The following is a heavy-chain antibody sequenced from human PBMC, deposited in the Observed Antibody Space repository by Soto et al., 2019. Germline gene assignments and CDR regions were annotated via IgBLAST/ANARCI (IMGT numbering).Heavy chain of an antibody. CDR1: GGTFSSYA. Sequence: SVKVSCKASGGTFSSYAISWVRQAPGQGLEWMGGIIPIFGTANYAQKFQGRVTITADESTRTAYMELSSLRSEDTAVYYCARGLSYYDFWSGYPPYYYYGMDVWGQGTTVTVSS. CDR2: IIPIFGTA. V-gene: IGHV1-69*13. CDR3: ARGLSYYDFWSGYPPYYYYGMDV. J-gene: IGHJ6*02. D-gene: IGHD3-3*01.